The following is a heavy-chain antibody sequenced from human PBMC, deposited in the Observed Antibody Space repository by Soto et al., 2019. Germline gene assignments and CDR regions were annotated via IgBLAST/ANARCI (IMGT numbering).Heavy chain of an antibody. J-gene: IGHJ4*02. Sequence: GESLKISCKGSGYNFTNYWVGWVRQLPGKGLEWMGIIYPDDSDTRYSPSFQGQVIISADKSINTAYLQWSSLKATDSGMYYCARRYSTSPDYWGQGTQVTVPQ. V-gene: IGHV5-51*01. CDR1: GYNFTNYW. CDR3: ARRYSTSPDY. CDR2: IYPDDSDT. D-gene: IGHD2-15*01.